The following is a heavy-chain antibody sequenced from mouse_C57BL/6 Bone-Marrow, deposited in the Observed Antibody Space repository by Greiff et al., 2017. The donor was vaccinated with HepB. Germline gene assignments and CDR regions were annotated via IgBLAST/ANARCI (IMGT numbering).Heavy chain of an antibody. Sequence: QPQQPGAELVKPGASVKLSCKASGYTFTSYWMHWGKPRPGRGLEWIGRIDPKSGGTKYNEKFKSKARLTVDKPSSTAYKQHSSLKSEDSAVYYCAGYTTVVAPNYFDYWGQGTTLTVSS. CDR2: IDPKSGGT. CDR1: GYTFTSYW. D-gene: IGHD1-1*01. V-gene: IGHV1-72*01. CDR3: AGYTTVVAPNYFDY. J-gene: IGHJ2*01.